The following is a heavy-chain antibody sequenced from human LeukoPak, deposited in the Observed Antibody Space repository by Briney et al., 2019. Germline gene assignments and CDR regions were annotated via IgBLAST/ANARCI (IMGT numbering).Heavy chain of an antibody. Sequence: PGGSLRLSCAASGFTFSSYGMSWVRQAPGKGLEWVSAISGSGGSTYYADSVKGRFTISRDNSKNTLYLQMNSLRAEDTAVYYCAKARGRNYDILTGYRLTYYYYYMDVWGKGTTVTVSS. CDR1: GFTFSSYG. J-gene: IGHJ6*03. V-gene: IGHV3-23*01. D-gene: IGHD3-9*01. CDR2: ISGSGGST. CDR3: AKARGRNYDILTGYRLTYYYYYMDV.